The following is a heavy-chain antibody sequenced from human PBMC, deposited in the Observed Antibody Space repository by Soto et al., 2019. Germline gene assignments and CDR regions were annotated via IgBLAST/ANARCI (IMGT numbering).Heavy chain of an antibody. V-gene: IGHV4-39*07. CDR1: GASISSSSYY. CDR3: ARQQFYYDSSGSLFDY. CDR2: IHPSGDA. D-gene: IGHD3-22*01. Sequence: PSETLSLTCTVPGASISSSSYYWGWIRQPPGKGLEWIGAIHPSGDANYNPSLKSRLTISVDNFKNLFSLKLSFVTAADTAVYYCARQQFYYDSSGSLFDYWGQGTLVTVS. J-gene: IGHJ4*02.